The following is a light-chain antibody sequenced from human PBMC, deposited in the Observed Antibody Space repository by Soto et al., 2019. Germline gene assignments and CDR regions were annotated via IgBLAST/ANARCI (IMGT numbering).Light chain of an antibody. J-gene: IGKJ5*01. V-gene: IGKV3-11*01. Sequence: EIVLTQSPATLSLSPGERATLSCRASQSVSSYLAWYQQKPGQAPRLLIYDASNRATGIPAKLSGRGSGTGFTLTISSPEPEDFAVYYCQQRSNWPPSITFGQGTLVEIK. CDR3: QQRSNWPPSIT. CDR2: DAS. CDR1: QSVSSY.